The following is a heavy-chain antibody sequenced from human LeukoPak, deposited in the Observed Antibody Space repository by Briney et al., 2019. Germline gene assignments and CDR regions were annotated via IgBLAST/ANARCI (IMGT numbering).Heavy chain of an antibody. CDR2: TSSSSSYI. CDR3: ARDLVATVTPFDY. D-gene: IGHD4-17*01. CDR1: GFTFSSYS. V-gene: IGHV3-21*01. Sequence: GGSLRLSCAASGFTFSSYSMNWVRQAPGKGLEWVSSTSSSSSYIYYADSVKGRFTISRDNAKNSLYLQMNSLRAEDTAVYYCARDLVATVTPFDYWGQGTLVTVSS. J-gene: IGHJ4*02.